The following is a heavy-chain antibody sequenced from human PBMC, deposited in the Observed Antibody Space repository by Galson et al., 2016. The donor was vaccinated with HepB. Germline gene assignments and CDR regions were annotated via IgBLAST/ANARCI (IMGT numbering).Heavy chain of an antibody. CDR1: GFIFSSYA. CDR3: ARDYRSFPPAYYFDY. CDR2: IRYDGSLK. V-gene: IGHV3-33*01. D-gene: IGHD1-14*01. J-gene: IGHJ4*02. Sequence: SLRLSCAASGFIFSSYAMHWVRQAPGKGLEWVAVIRYDGSLKYYADSVKGRFTISRDNSKNTLYLQMNSLRAEDTAVYYCARDYRSFPPAYYFDYWGQGTLVTVSS.